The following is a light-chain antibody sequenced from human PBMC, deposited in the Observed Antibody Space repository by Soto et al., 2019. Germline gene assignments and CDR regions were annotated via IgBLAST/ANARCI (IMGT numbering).Light chain of an antibody. CDR1: NSDIGANNW. CDR2: EVS. Sequence: QSALTQPPSASGSPGQSLTISCTGTNSDIGANNWVSWYQQYPGKPPKLIIFEVSKRPSGVPDRFSGSTSGNTASLTVSGLQVDDAADYCCSSYGISRIFGGGTKLTVL. J-gene: IGLJ2*01. CDR3: SSYGISRI. V-gene: IGLV2-8*01.